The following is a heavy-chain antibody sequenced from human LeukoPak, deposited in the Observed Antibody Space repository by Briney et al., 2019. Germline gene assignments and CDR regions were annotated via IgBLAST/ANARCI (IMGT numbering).Heavy chain of an antibody. Sequence: SVKVSCKASGYTFTSYGISWVRQAPGQGLEWMGWISAYSGDTNYAQKFQGRVTMTEDTSTDTAYMELSSLRSEDTAVYYCATDTYYDFWSGYLLGYWGQGTLVTVSS. CDR3: ATDTYYDFWSGYLLGY. D-gene: IGHD3-3*01. CDR2: ISAYSGDT. CDR1: GYTFTSYG. J-gene: IGHJ4*02. V-gene: IGHV1-18*01.